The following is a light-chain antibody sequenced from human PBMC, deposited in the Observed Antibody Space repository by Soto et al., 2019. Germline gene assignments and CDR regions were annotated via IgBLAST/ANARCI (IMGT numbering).Light chain of an antibody. Sequence: EIVLTQSPATLSLSPGERATLSCRASQNIRNYLAWYQQKPGQAPRLLIYETSHRATGIPARFSGSGSGTDFTLTISSLETEDFAVYYCQQRSLWPPITCGQGTRLDIK. V-gene: IGKV3-11*01. CDR1: QNIRNY. CDR3: QQRSLWPPIT. J-gene: IGKJ5*01. CDR2: ETS.